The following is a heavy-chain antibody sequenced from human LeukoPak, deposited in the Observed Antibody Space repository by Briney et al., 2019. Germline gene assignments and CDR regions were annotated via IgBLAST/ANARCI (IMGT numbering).Heavy chain of an antibody. D-gene: IGHD3-22*01. V-gene: IGHV4-30-4*01. J-gene: IGHJ4*02. Sequence: SETLSLTCTVSGGSISSDDYYWSWIRQPPGKGLEWIGHISYSGSSYYKPSLRSRVSISVDTSKNQFSLKLNSVTAADTAVYYCARLDYYDSSGYYPEGYFDYWGQGTLVTVSS. CDR3: ARLDYYDSSGYYPEGYFDY. CDR2: ISYSGSS. CDR1: GGSISSDDYY.